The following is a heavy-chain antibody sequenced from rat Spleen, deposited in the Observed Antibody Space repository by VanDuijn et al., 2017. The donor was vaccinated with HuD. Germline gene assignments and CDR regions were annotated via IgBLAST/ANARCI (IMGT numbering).Heavy chain of an antibody. D-gene: IGHD1-6*01. CDR1: GFTFSNYD. CDR2: ISTNGGSN. Sequence: EVQLVESGGGLVQPGRSLKLSCTTSGFTFSNYDMTWVRQSPTKGLEWVTSISTNGGSNYYRDSVKGRFTISRDNFKSTLYLQMDSLRSADTATYYCGRQDVYYGFEGYWGQGVMVTVSS. CDR3: GRQDVYYGFEGY. J-gene: IGHJ2*01. V-gene: IGHV5S23*01.